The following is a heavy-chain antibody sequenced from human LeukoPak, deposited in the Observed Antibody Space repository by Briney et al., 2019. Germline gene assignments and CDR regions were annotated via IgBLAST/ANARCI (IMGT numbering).Heavy chain of an antibody. Sequence: PWGSLRLSCAASGFTFSGDWMQWVRQAPGQGLVWISYINGDGSTTNHADFAEGRFTITRDNAKNTLYLQMSSLRVEDTAVYYCVIRGLMGATDYSGQGTLVTVSS. CDR3: VIRGLMGATDY. D-gene: IGHD1-26*01. V-gene: IGHV3-74*01. J-gene: IGHJ4*02. CDR2: INGDGSTT. CDR1: GFTFSGDW.